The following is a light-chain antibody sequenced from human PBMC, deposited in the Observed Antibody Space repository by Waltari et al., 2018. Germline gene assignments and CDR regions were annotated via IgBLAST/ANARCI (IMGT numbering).Light chain of an antibody. CDR1: QNIRTP. Sequence: DIQMTQSPSSLSASVGDTVTVTCRASQNIRTPSNWYQQKPATSPKLLIYGGTTLQRGVPSRFSGSASGTDFTLTVSNLQPDDFAIYFCQQSFSSPWTFGQGTRV. J-gene: IGKJ1*01. CDR3: QQSFSSPWT. CDR2: GGT. V-gene: IGKV1-39*01.